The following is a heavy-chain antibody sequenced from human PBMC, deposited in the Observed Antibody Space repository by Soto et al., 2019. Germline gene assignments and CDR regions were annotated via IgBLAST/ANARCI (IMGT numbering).Heavy chain of an antibody. CDR1: GFAFSSYA. D-gene: IGHD2-21*01. CDR3: AKGGVVIADFDY. J-gene: IGHJ4*02. Sequence: EVQLLESGGGLVQPGGSLRLSCAASGFAFSSYAMGWVRQAPGKGLEWVSGISGSGGGTYYADSGKGRFTISRDNSKNTLYLQMNSRRAEDTAVYYCAKGGVVIADFDYWGQGTLVTVSS. CDR2: ISGSGGGT. V-gene: IGHV3-23*01.